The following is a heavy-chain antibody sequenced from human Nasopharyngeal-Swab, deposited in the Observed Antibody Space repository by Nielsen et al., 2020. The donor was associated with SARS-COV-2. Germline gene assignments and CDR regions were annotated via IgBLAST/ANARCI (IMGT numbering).Heavy chain of an antibody. CDR3: ARHVSESSAYYYYYMDV. V-gene: IGHV5-10-1*01. J-gene: IGHJ6*03. Sequence: VRQMPGKGLEWVGRIDPSDSYTNYSPSFQGHVTISADKSISTAYLQWSSLKASDTAMYYCARHVSESSAYYYYYMDVWGKGTTVTVSS. CDR2: IDPSDSYT. D-gene: IGHD3-10*02.